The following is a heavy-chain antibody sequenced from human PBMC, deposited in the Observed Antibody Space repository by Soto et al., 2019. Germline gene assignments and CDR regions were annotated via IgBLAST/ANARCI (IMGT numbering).Heavy chain of an antibody. D-gene: IGHD3-16*01. Sequence: GGSLRLSCAASGFSITNNYMTWVRQAPGKGLEWVSLIDSGADTFYADSVKGRFSLSRDSSKNTLYLQMNSLRAEDTAVYNCARGGSLYYYYGIDVWGQGTTVTAP. CDR1: GFSITNNY. CDR2: IDSGADT. V-gene: IGHV3-53*01. CDR3: ARGGSLYYYYGIDV. J-gene: IGHJ6*02.